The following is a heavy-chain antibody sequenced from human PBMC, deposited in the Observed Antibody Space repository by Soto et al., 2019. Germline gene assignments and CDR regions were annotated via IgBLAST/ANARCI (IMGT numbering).Heavy chain of an antibody. CDR1: GGSISSSNYY. Sequence: QLQLQESGPGLVKPSGTLSLTCTVSGGSISSSNYYWGWVRQPPGKGLEWIGSISYSGSTYYNPSLKSRVTMSVDTSKNQFSLRLNSVTAADTAVYYCARPRSSGWRGGFDYWGQGTLVTVSS. V-gene: IGHV4-39*01. D-gene: IGHD6-19*01. CDR2: ISYSGST. J-gene: IGHJ4*02. CDR3: ARPRSSGWRGGFDY.